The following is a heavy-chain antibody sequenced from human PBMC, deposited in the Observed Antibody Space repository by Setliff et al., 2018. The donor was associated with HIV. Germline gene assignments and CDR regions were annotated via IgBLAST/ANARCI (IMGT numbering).Heavy chain of an antibody. CDR2: ISTYSDET. J-gene: IGHJ4*02. D-gene: IGHD6-19*01. V-gene: IGHV1-18*01. CDR3: ARGNLYSSGWYNY. Sequence: ASVKVSCKPSGYTFTTYGLSWVRQAPGQGLEWMGWISTYSDETSYSQNLQGRLTMTTDTSTGTAYMELRSLRSGDTAVYYCARGNLYSSGWYNYWGQGTLVTVSS. CDR1: GYTFTTYG.